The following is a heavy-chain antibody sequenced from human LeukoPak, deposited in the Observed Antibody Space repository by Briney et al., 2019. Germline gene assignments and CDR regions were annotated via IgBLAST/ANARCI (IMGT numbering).Heavy chain of an antibody. D-gene: IGHD2-15*01. Sequence: PGGSLRLSCAASGFTFSSYSMNWVRQAPGKGLEWVSSISSSSSYIYYADSVKGRFTISRDNSKNTLYLQMNSLRAEDTAVYYCAKVHPCSGGSCYSGGFYWGQGTLVTVSS. V-gene: IGHV3-21*04. CDR2: ISSSSSYI. CDR1: GFTFSSYS. J-gene: IGHJ4*02. CDR3: AKVHPCSGGSCYSGGFY.